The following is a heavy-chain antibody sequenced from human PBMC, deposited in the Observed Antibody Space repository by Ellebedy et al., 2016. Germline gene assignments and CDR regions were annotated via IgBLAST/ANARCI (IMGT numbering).Heavy chain of an antibody. V-gene: IGHV5-10-1*01. CDR2: IDPSDSYT. J-gene: IGHJ5*02. CDR1: GYSFTSYW. Sequence: GGSLRLXCKGSGYSFTSYWISWVRQMPGKGLEWMGRIDPSDSYTNYSPSFQGHVTISADKSISTAYLQWSSLKASDTAMYYCARHGDCSSTSCYESWFDPWGQGTLVTVSS. D-gene: IGHD2-2*01. CDR3: ARHGDCSSTSCYESWFDP.